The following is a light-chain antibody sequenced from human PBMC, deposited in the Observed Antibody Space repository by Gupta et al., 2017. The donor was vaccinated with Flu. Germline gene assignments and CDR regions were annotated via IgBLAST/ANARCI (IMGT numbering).Light chain of an antibody. CDR2: DAS. J-gene: IGKJ4*01. CDR3: QQDYDWTS. Sequence: SPATLSVSPGERATRSCRASQSVSSNLEWYQQKPGQAPRLIIYDASNRANGIPDRFSDSGSGTEFTLTSSSRQSEDFALYYWQQDYDWTSFGGGTTVVIK. V-gene: IGKV3-15*01. CDR1: QSVSSN.